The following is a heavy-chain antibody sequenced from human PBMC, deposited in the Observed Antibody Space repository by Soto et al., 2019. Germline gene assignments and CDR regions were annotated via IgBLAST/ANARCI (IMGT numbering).Heavy chain of an antibody. D-gene: IGHD5-18*01. Sequence: VPVKGSCKTAGYRMSSDFGGWGLKANGQGLEWMGIIYPSGGSTTYAQKFQGRVTMTRDTSTSTVYMELSSLRSEDTAVYYCARVASDGAHSYYFDYWVQGTLVTGSS. CDR1: GYRMSSDF. CDR3: ARVASDGAHSYYFDY. V-gene: IGHV1-46*01. J-gene: IGHJ4*02. CDR2: IYPSGGST.